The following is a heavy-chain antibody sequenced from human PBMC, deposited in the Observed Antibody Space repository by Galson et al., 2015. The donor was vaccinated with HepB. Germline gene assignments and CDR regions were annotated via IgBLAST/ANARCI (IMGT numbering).Heavy chain of an antibody. CDR2: IYYSGST. CDR3: ARDYSDSSGYYLGLSGWFDP. D-gene: IGHD3-22*01. J-gene: IGHJ5*02. Sequence: LSLTCTVSGGSVSSGSYYWSWIRQPPGKGLEWTGYIYYSGSTNYNSSLKSRVTISVDTSKNQFSLKLSSVTAADTAVYYCARDYSDSSGYYLGLSGWFDPWGQGTLVTVSS. CDR1: GGSVSSGSYY. V-gene: IGHV4-61*01.